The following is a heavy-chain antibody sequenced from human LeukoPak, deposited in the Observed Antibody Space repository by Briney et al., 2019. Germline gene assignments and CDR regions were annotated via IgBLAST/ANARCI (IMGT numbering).Heavy chain of an antibody. Sequence: PSETLSLTCTVSGGSISSSNHYWGWVRQPPGKGLEWIGSMLYSGSTYYVPSLRSRVTISVATSSNHFSLKLSSVTAADTAVYYRARHVVQSGDPAYFDYWGQGTLVTVSS. CDR2: MLYSGST. V-gene: IGHV4-39*01. CDR3: ARHVVQSGDPAYFDY. J-gene: IGHJ4*02. D-gene: IGHD2-21*01. CDR1: GGSISSSNHY.